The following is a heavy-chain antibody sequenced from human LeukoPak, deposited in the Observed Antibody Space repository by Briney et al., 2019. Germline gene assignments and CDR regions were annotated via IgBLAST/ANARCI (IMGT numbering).Heavy chain of an antibody. V-gene: IGHV1-8*01. Sequence: ASVKVSCKVSGYTLTELSMHWVRQATGQGLEWMGWMNPNSGNTGYAQKFQGRVTMTRNTSISTAYMELSSLRSEDTAVYYCARRLIGEFNYWGQGTLVTVSS. CDR1: GYTLTELS. CDR2: MNPNSGNT. D-gene: IGHD3-10*01. J-gene: IGHJ4*02. CDR3: ARRLIGEFNY.